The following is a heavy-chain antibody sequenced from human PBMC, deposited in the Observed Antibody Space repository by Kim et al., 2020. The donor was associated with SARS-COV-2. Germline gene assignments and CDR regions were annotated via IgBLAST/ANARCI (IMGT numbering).Heavy chain of an antibody. V-gene: IGHV3-33*01. CDR3: ATMGQWLVRAGLPFDY. CDR2: IWYDGSNK. Sequence: GGSLRLSCAASGFTFSSYGMHWVRQAPGKGLEWVAVIWYDGSNKYYADSVKGRFTISRDNSKNTLYLQMNSLRAEDTAVYYCATMGQWLVRAGLPFDYWGQGTLVTVSS. J-gene: IGHJ4*02. CDR1: GFTFSSYG. D-gene: IGHD6-19*01.